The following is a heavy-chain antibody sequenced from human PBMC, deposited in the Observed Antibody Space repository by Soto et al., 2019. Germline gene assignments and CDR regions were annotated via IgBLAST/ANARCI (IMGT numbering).Heavy chain of an antibody. V-gene: IGHV1-69*08. CDR2: IIPILGIA. CDR1: GGTFSSYT. Sequence: QVQLVQSGAEVKKPGSSVKVSCKASGGTFSSYTISWVRQAPGQGLEWMGRIIPILGIANYAQKFQGRVTLTADKSASTGYMELSSLRSEDTAVYYCAREEYSSSLYYFDYWGQGTLVTVSS. J-gene: IGHJ4*02. CDR3: AREEYSSSLYYFDY. D-gene: IGHD6-13*01.